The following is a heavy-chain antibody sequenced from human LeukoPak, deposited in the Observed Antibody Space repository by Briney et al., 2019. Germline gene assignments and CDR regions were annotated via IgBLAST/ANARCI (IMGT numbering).Heavy chain of an antibody. CDR2: IYYSGST. CDR3: ARELLWFGESGDYYYYGMDV. V-gene: IGHV4-59*01. J-gene: IGHJ6*02. D-gene: IGHD3-10*01. Sequence: PPETLSLTCTVSGGSISSYYWSWIRQPPGKGLEWIGYIYYSGSTNYNPSLKSRVTISVDTSKNQFSLKLSSVTAADTAVYYCARELLWFGESGDYYYYGMDVWGQGTTVTVSS. CDR1: GGSISSYY.